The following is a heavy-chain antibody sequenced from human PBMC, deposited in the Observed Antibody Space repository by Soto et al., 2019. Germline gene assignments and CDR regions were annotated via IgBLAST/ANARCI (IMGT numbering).Heavy chain of an antibody. J-gene: IGHJ3*02. Sequence: QVQLQESGPGLVKPSQTLSLTCTVSGGSISSGGYYWSWIRQHPGKGLEWIGYIYYSGSTYYNPSLKSRVTRSVDTSKNQFSLKLSSVTAADTAVYYCASRTYVLLDAFDIWGQGTMVTVSS. V-gene: IGHV4-31*03. CDR1: GGSISSGGYY. D-gene: IGHD3-10*01. CDR3: ASRTYVLLDAFDI. CDR2: IYYSGST.